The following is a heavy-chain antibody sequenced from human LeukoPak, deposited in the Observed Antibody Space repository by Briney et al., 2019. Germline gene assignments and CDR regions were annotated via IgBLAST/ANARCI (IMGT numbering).Heavy chain of an antibody. Sequence: GGSLRLSCAASGFTFSSYWMLWVRQAPGKGLEWVSYISSSGSTIYYADSVKGRFTISRDNAKNSLYLQMNSLRAEDTAVYYCAELGITMIGGVWGKGTTVTISS. CDR1: GFTFSSYW. V-gene: IGHV3-48*04. D-gene: IGHD3-10*02. J-gene: IGHJ6*04. CDR2: ISSSGSTI. CDR3: AELGITMIGGV.